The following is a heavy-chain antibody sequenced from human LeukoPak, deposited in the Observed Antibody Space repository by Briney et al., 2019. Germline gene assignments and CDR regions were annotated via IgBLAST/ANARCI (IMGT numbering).Heavy chain of an antibody. D-gene: IGHD3-3*01. CDR2: IIPIFGTA. CDR3: ARDDFWSGYSAYYFDY. CDR1: GGTFSSYA. V-gene: IGHV1-69*13. J-gene: IGHJ4*02. Sequence: ASVKVSCKASGGTFSSYAISWVRQAPAQGLEWMGGIIPIFGTANYAQKFQGRVTITADESTSTAYMELSSLRSEDTAVYYCARDDFWSGYSAYYFDYWGQGTLVTVSS.